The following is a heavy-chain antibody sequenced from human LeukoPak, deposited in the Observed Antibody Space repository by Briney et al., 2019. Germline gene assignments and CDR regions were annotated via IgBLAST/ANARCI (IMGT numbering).Heavy chain of an antibody. D-gene: IGHD3-22*01. CDR1: GGTFSSYA. CDR2: IIPIFGTA. J-gene: IGHJ4*02. CDR3: ARAPGGYYDSSGSFDY. Sequence: SVKVSCKASGGTFSSYAISWVRQAPGQGLEWMGGIIPIFGTANYAQKFQGRVTITADESTSTAYMELSSLRSEDTAVYYCARAPGGYYDSSGSFDYWGQGTLVTVSS. V-gene: IGHV1-69*13.